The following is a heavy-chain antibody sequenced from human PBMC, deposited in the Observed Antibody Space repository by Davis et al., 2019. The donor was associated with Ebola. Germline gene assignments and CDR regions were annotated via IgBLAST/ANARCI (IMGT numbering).Heavy chain of an antibody. Sequence: SETLSLTCSVSGGSISSRSYYWGWIRQSPGRGLEWIGIVYYSGNINYNPSLKSRVIISLDTSKNEVSLKVISVTAADTAFYYCARYTSGWDLWGQGTLVTVSA. J-gene: IGHJ1*01. CDR1: GGSISSRSYY. D-gene: IGHD6-19*01. CDR3: ARYTSGWDL. V-gene: IGHV4-39*01. CDR2: VYYSGNI.